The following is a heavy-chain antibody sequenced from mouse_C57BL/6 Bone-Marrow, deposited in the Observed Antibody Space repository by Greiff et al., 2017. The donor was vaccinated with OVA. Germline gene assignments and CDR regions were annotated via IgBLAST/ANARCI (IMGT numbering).Heavy chain of an antibody. J-gene: IGHJ4*01. CDR1: GFTFSDYG. CDR2: ISSGSSTI. Sequence: EVMLVESGGGLVKPGGSLKLSCAASGFTFSDYGMHWVRQAPEKGLEWVAYISSGSSTIYYADTVKGRFTISRDNAKNTLFLQMTSLRSEDTAMYYCARGGYYAMDYWGQGTSVTVSS. CDR3: ARGGYYAMDY. V-gene: IGHV5-17*01.